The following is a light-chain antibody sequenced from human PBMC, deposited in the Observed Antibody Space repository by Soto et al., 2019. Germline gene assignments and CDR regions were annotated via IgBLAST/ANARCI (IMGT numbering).Light chain of an antibody. CDR3: SSYSTTTTPQWV. Sequence: QSALTQPASVSGSPGQLITISCTGTSRDIGAYDYVSWYQQHPGQAPRLIIYDVTERPSGISDRFSGSRSGNTASLTISGLRPEDEADYYCSSYSTTTTPQWVFGGGTKLTVL. CDR1: SRDIGAYDY. J-gene: IGLJ3*02. CDR2: DVT. V-gene: IGLV2-14*03.